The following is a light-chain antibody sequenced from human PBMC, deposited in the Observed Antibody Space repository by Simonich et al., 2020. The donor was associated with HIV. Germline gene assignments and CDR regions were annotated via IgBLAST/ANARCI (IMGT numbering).Light chain of an antibody. CDR1: TSDVCGYNY. CDR2: DVR. V-gene: IGLV2-14*01. J-gene: IGLJ3*02. CDR3: SSYTTSSTLM. Sequence: QSALTQPASVSGSPGQSITISCTGTTSDVCGYNYVSWYQQHPGKAPKLMIYDVRKRPSGVSNRFSGSKSGNTASLTISGLQAEDEADYYCSSYTTSSTLMFGGGTKLTVL.